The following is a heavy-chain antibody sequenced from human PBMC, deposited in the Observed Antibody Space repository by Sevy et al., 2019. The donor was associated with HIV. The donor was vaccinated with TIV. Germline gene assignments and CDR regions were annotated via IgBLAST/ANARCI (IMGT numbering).Heavy chain of an antibody. Sequence: GGSLRLSCAASGFTFSSYRMHWVRQAPGKGLVWVSRINSDGSSKSYEDSVKGRFTISRDNAKNTLYLQMNSLSAEETAVYSCARDVGGSYYSFDYWGQGTLVTVSS. CDR1: GFTFSSYR. CDR2: INSDGSSK. D-gene: IGHD1-26*01. V-gene: IGHV3-74*01. CDR3: ARDVGGSYYSFDY. J-gene: IGHJ4*02.